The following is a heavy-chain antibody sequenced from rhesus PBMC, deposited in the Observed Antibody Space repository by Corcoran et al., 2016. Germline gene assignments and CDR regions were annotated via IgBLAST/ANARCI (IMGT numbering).Heavy chain of an antibody. Sequence: QLQLQESGPGLVKPSETLSVTCAVSGGSISSSYWSWIRQAPGKGLEWIGYIYGSGSLPNSNPSRKCRVNLSLATSKNQLSLKLSSVTAADTAVYYCASVAAADDAFDFWGQGLRVTVSS. V-gene: IGHV4-169*02. D-gene: IGHD6-25*01. CDR2: IYGSGSLP. CDR1: GGSISSSY. J-gene: IGHJ3*01. CDR3: ASVAAADDAFDF.